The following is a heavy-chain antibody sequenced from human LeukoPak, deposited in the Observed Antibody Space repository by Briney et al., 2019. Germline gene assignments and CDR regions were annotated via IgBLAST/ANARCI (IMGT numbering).Heavy chain of an antibody. Sequence: GASVKVSCKASGYTFTSYGISWVRQAPGQGLEWMGWISAYNGNTNYAQKVQGRVTMNTETYTSKEYMELRSLRSDDTAVYYCAGGVLHGGGNWFDPWGQGTLVTVSS. CDR2: ISAYNGNT. D-gene: IGHD3-16*01. CDR1: GYTFTSYG. CDR3: AGGVLHGGGNWFDP. V-gene: IGHV1-18*01. J-gene: IGHJ5*02.